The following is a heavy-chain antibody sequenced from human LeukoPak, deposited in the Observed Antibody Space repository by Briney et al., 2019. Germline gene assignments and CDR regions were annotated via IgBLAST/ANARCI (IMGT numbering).Heavy chain of an antibody. V-gene: IGHV3-21*01. CDR2: ISSSSSYI. Sequence: GGSLRLSCAASGFTFSSYSMNWVRQAPGKGLEWVSSISSSSSYIYYADSVKGRFTISRDNAKNSLYLQMNSLRAEDTAVYYCARDGKVSSSWYGVGWFDPWGQGTLVTVSS. CDR3: ARDGKVSSSWYGVGWFDP. CDR1: GFTFSSYS. D-gene: IGHD6-13*01. J-gene: IGHJ5*02.